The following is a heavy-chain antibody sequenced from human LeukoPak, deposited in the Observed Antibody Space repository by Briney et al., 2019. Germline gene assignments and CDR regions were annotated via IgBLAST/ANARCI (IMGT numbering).Heavy chain of an antibody. Sequence: HPGGSLRLSCAASGFTASSNYMSWVRQAPGKGLEWVSVIYSGGSTYYADSVKGRFTISRDNSKNTLYLQMNSLRAEDTAVYYCARVWYSSVGEYYYYYMDVWGKGTTVTVSS. CDR1: GFTASSNY. CDR3: ARVWYSSVGEYYYYYMDV. J-gene: IGHJ6*03. CDR2: IYSGGST. V-gene: IGHV3-53*01. D-gene: IGHD6-25*01.